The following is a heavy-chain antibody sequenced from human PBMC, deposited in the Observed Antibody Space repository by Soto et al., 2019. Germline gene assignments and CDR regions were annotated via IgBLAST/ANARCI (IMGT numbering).Heavy chain of an antibody. CDR1: GYSFTSYW. V-gene: IGHV5-51*01. J-gene: IGHJ6*02. CDR3: ASQNSSGYYYYGMDV. CDR2: IYPGDSDT. D-gene: IGHD6-6*01. Sequence: GESLKISCKGSGYSFTSYWIGWVRQMPGKGLEWMGIIYPGDSDTRYSPSFQGQVTISADKSISTAYLQWSSLKASDTAMYYCASQNSSGYYYYGMDVWGQGTTVTVSS.